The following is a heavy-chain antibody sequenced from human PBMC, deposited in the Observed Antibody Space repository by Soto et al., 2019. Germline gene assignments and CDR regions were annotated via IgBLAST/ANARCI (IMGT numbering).Heavy chain of an antibody. CDR1: GGSVGSGAYY. D-gene: IGHD3-16*01. CDR3: ARHFWGTQYFDY. J-gene: IGHJ4*02. CDR2: VYYTGST. V-gene: IGHV4-61*08. Sequence: SETLSLTCTVSGGSVGSGAYYWNWIRQPPGKGLEWIGYVYYTGSTNCNPPLQSRVTMSLDTSKNQFSLELSSVTAADTAVYYCARHFWGTQYFDYWGQGILVTVSS.